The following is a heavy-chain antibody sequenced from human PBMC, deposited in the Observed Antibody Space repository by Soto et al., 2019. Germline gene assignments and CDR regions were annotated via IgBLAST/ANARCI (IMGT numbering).Heavy chain of an antibody. V-gene: IGHV3-23*01. CDR1: GFTFSSYS. CDR3: AKASDGGWPYYFDS. D-gene: IGHD2-15*01. J-gene: IGHJ4*02. Sequence: GGSLRLSCAASGFTFSSYSMNWIRQAPGKGLEWVAAIRSNTAVTHYADSMRDRFTISRVNSANTIFLQMNSLRVEDSVVYFCAKASDGGWPYYFDSWGQGALVTVSS. CDR2: IRSNTAVT.